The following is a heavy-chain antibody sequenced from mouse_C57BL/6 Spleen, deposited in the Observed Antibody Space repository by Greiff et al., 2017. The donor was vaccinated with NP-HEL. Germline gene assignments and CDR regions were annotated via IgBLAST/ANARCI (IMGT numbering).Heavy chain of an antibody. J-gene: IGHJ2*01. Sequence: VQLQQSGAELVKPGASVKLSCKASGYTFTSYWMQWVKQRPGPGLEWIGEIDPSDSNTNYKQKLKGKATLTVDTSSSPAHMRLSSLTSDDSAVYYCARTGYWGQGTTLTVSS. V-gene: IGHV1-50*01. CDR2: IDPSDSNT. CDR1: GYTFTSYW. CDR3: ARTGY.